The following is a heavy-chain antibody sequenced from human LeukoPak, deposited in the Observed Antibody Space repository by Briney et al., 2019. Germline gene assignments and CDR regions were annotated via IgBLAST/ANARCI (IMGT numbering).Heavy chain of an antibody. D-gene: IGHD6-13*01. CDR3: AKDSIAAAGAFDY. Sequence: GGSLRLSCAASGFPFSSYAMRWVRQAPGKGLEWVSAISGSGGSTYYADSVKGRFTISRDNSKNTLYLQMNSLRAEDTAVYYCAKDSIAAAGAFDYWGQGTLVTVSS. CDR1: GFPFSSYA. CDR2: ISGSGGST. V-gene: IGHV3-23*01. J-gene: IGHJ4*02.